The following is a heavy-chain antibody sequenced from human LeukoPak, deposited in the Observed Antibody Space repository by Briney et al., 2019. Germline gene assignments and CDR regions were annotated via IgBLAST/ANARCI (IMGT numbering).Heavy chain of an antibody. Sequence: GGSLRLSCAASGFTFSSYAMSWVRQAPGKGLEWVSAISGSGGSTYYADSVKGRFTISRDNSKNTLYLQMNSLRAEDTAVYYCAKDPFMITFGGVLLGHFDYWGQGTLVTVSS. CDR2: ISGSGGST. CDR3: AKDPFMITFGGVLLGHFDY. CDR1: GFTFSSYA. D-gene: IGHD3-16*01. V-gene: IGHV3-23*01. J-gene: IGHJ4*02.